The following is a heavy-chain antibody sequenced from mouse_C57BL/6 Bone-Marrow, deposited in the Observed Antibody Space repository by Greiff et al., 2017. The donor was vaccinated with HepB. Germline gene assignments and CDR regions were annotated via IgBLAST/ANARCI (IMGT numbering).Heavy chain of an antibody. D-gene: IGHD2-12*01. J-gene: IGHJ3*01. Sequence: VQLQQSGGDLVKPGGSLKLSCAASGFTFSSYGMSWVRQTPDKRLEWVATISSGGSYTYYPDSVKGRFTISRDNAKNTLYLQMSSLKSEDTAMYYCARHWNYKGFADWGQGTLVTVSA. CDR2: ISSGGSYT. CDR3: ARHWNYKGFAD. CDR1: GFTFSSYG. V-gene: IGHV5-6*01.